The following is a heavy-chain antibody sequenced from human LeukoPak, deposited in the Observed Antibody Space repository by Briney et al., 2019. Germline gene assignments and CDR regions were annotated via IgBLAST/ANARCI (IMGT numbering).Heavy chain of an antibody. CDR3: ARSYSSGPYYYYGMDV. CDR1: GFTFSSYA. Sequence: GGSLRLSCAASGFTFSSYAMHWVRQAPGEGLEWVAVISYDGSNKYYADSVKGRFTISRDNSKNTLYLQMNSLRAEDTAVYYCARSYSSGPYYYYGMDVWGQGTTVTVSS. V-gene: IGHV3-30-3*01. J-gene: IGHJ6*02. CDR2: ISYDGSNK. D-gene: IGHD6-19*01.